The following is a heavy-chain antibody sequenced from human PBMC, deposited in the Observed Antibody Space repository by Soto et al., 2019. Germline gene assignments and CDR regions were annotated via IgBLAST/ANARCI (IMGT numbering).Heavy chain of an antibody. V-gene: IGHV1-69*06. CDR1: GGTFSSYA. CDR2: IIPIFGTA. J-gene: IGHJ6*02. D-gene: IGHD3-3*01. Sequence: SVKVSCKASGGTFSSYAISRVRQAPGQGLEWMGGIIPIFGTANYAQKFQGRVTITADKSTSTAYMELSSLRSEDTAVYYCAREEVRGAKVLQWLAPLYGMHVWSQETTGNVS. CDR3: AREEVRGAKVLQWLAPLYGMHV.